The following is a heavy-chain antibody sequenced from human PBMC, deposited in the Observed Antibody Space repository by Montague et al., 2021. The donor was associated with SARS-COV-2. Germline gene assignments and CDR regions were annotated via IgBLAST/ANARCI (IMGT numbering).Heavy chain of an antibody. CDR2: IYYSGST. J-gene: IGHJ3*02. V-gene: IGHV4-59*08. CDR3: ARHGPFVVVTAIHDTFDI. CDR1: GGSISSYY. D-gene: IGHD2-21*02. Sequence: SETLSLTCTVSGGSISSYYWSWIRQPPGKGLEWIGYIYYSGSTNYNPSLESRVTISVDTSKNQFSLKLSSVTAADTAVYYCARHGPFVVVTAIHDTFDIWGQGTMVTVSS.